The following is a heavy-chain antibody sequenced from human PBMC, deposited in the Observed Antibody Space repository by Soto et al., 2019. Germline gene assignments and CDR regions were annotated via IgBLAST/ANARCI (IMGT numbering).Heavy chain of an antibody. J-gene: IGHJ5*02. CDR1: GYTFTSYG. Sequence: ASVKVSCKASGYTFTSYGISWVRQAPGQGLEWMGWISAYNGNTNYAQKLQGRVTMTTDTSTSTAYMELRSLRSDDTAVYYCGRDRRPSSHRNWFDPWGQGTLVTVSS. V-gene: IGHV1-18*01. CDR3: GRDRRPSSHRNWFDP. CDR2: ISAYNGNT.